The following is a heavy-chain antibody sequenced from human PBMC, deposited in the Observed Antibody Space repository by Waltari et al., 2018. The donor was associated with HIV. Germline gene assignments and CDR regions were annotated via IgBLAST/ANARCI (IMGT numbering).Heavy chain of an antibody. CDR3: ARGRTSIVVVVARHNWFDP. V-gene: IGHV4-34*01. CDR2: INHSGST. Sequence: QVQLQQWGAGLLKPSETLSLTCAVYGGSFSGYYWSWIRQPPGKGLEWIGEINHSGSTNYNPSLKSRVTISVDTSKNQFSLKMTSLTAADTAVYYCARGRTSIVVVVARHNWFDPWGQGTLVTVSS. D-gene: IGHD2-15*01. CDR1: GGSFSGYY. J-gene: IGHJ5*02.